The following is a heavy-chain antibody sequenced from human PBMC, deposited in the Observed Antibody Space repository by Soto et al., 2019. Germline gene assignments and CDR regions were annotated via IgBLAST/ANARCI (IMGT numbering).Heavy chain of an antibody. Sequence: QLQLQESGPGLVKPSETLSLTCTVSGGSISSSSYYWGWIRQPPGKGLEWIGSIYYSGSTYYNPSLKSRVTISVDTSKNQFSLKLSSVTAADTAVYYCASLKYYYDSSGHGGDYWGQGTLVTVSS. CDR3: ASLKYYYDSSGHGGDY. J-gene: IGHJ4*02. D-gene: IGHD3-22*01. V-gene: IGHV4-39*01. CDR2: IYYSGST. CDR1: GGSISSSSYY.